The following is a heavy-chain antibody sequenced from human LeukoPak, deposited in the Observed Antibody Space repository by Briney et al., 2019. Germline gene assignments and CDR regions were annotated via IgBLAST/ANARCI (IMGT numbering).Heavy chain of an antibody. Sequence: TSETLSLTCTVSGGSISSYYWSWIRQPPGKGLEWIGYIYYSGSTNYNPSLKSRVTISVDTSKNQFSLKLSSVTAADTAVYYCARDRGYCSSTSCRKLYYYYGMDVWGQGTTVTVSS. V-gene: IGHV4-59*12. D-gene: IGHD2-2*01. J-gene: IGHJ6*02. CDR3: ARDRGYCSSTSCRKLYYYYGMDV. CDR1: GGSISSYY. CDR2: IYYSGST.